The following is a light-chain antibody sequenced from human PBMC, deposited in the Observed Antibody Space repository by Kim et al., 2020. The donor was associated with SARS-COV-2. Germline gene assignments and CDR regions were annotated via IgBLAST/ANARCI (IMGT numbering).Light chain of an antibody. CDR1: HNVNHW. CDR3: QQYNDWPRT. J-gene: IGKJ1*01. CDR2: DTS. V-gene: IGKV3D-15*01. Sequence: IVMTQSPVTLSVSPGDRVTLSCSASHNVNHWLAWYQQKSGQAPKLLIYDTSTRATGIPARFSGSRSGTEFTLTISSLQSEDFAVYYCQQYNDWPRTFGRGTKVDIK.